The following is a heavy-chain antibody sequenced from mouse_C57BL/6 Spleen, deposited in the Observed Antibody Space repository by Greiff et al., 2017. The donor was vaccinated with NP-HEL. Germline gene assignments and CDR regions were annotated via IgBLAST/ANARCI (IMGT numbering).Heavy chain of an antibody. D-gene: IGHD2-1*01. Sequence: VKLQESGPGLVAPSQSLSITCTVSGFSLTSYGVHWVRQPPGKGLEWLVVIWSDGSTTYNSALKSRLSISKDNSKSQVFLKMNSLQTDDTAMYYCARHGENGNYWYFDYWGQGTTLTVSS. CDR2: IWSDGST. V-gene: IGHV2-6-1*01. CDR3: ARHGENGNYWYFDY. CDR1: GFSLTSYG. J-gene: IGHJ2*01.